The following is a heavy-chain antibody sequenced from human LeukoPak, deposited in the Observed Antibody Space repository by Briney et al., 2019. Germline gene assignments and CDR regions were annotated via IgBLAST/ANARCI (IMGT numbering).Heavy chain of an antibody. Sequence: PGGSLRLSCAASGFTFSSYGMHWVRQAPGKGLEWVAVIWYDGSNKYYADSVKGRFTISRDNSKNTLYLQMNSLRAEDTAVYYCAREVTMVRGVTHYYYYGMDVWGQGTTVTVSS. CDR2: IWYDGSNK. V-gene: IGHV3-33*01. J-gene: IGHJ6*02. CDR1: GFTFSSYG. D-gene: IGHD3-10*01. CDR3: AREVTMVRGVTHYYYYGMDV.